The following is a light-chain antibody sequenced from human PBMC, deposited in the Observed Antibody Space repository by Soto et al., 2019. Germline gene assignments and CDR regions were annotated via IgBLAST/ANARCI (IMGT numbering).Light chain of an antibody. CDR3: SSYAGSNFVV. V-gene: IGLV2-8*01. CDR2: EVT. Sequence: QSVLTQPPSASGSPGQSVTLSCTGTSSDVGGYNYVSWYQQHPGKAPKLMIYEVTKRPSGVPDRFSGSKSDNTASLTVSGLQAEDEADYYCSSYAGSNFVVFGGGTKLTVL. J-gene: IGLJ2*01. CDR1: SSDVGGYNY.